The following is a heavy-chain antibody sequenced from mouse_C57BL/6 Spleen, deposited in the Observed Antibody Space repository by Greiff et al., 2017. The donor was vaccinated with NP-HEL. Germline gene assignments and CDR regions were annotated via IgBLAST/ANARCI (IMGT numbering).Heavy chain of an antibody. V-gene: IGHV14-1*01. CDR3: THYSNYGENFDY. CDR1: GFNIKDYY. CDR2: IDPEDGDT. D-gene: IGHD2-5*01. Sequence: QSGAELVRPGASVKLSCTASGFNIKDYYMHWVKQRPEQGLEWIGRIDPEDGDTEYAPKFQGKATMTADTSSNTAYLQLSSLTSEDTAVYYCTHYSNYGENFDYWGQGTTLTVSS. J-gene: IGHJ2*01.